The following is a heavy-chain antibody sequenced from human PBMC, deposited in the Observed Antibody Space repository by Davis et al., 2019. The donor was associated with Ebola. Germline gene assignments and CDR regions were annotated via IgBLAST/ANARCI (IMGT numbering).Heavy chain of an antibody. Sequence: GESLKISCTISDPSFTKYALSWVRQTPGGGLELVASIAGGGGLIYYADSVKGRFTISRDNSRSSVYLHMDNPRVEDSALCYCVKDQIYNKGIYDAFDVWGRGTTVTVSS. CDR3: VKDQIYNKGIYDAFDV. CDR1: DPSFTKYA. J-gene: IGHJ3*01. D-gene: IGHD5-24*01. CDR2: IAGGGGLI. V-gene: IGHV3-23*01.